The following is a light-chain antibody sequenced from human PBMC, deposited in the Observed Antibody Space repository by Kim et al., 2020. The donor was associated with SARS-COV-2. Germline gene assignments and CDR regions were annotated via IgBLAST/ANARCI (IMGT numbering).Light chain of an antibody. CDR3: QVWDRSSDQVL. CDR2: YDD. CDR1: TIGSEN. J-gene: IGLJ2*01. V-gene: IGLV3-21*04. Sequence: ATGKTAPILRGGNTIGSENVHWYPQQPGQAPVLVIHYDDGRPSGIPDRFSGSKSGNTATLTISRVEAGDEADYYCQVWDRSSDQVLFGGGTQLTVL.